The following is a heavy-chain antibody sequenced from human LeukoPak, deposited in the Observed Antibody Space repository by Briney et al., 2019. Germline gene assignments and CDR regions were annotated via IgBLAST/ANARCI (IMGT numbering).Heavy chain of an antibody. CDR1: GFTFSSYA. J-gene: IGHJ5*02. CDR3: ANPKHIVVVIGWFDP. Sequence: GGSLRLSCAASGFTFSSYAMSWVRQAPGKGLEWVSAFSGSGGSTYYADSVEGRFTISRDNSKNTLYLQMNSLRAEDTAVYYCANPKHIVVVIGWFDPWGQGTLVTVSS. D-gene: IGHD2-21*01. CDR2: FSGSGGST. V-gene: IGHV3-23*01.